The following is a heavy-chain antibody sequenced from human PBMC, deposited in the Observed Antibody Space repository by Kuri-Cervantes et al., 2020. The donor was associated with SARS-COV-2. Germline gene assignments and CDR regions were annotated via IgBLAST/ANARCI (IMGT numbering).Heavy chain of an antibody. D-gene: IGHD2/OR15-2a*01. J-gene: IGHJ6*02. CDR3: ARVYEYVRLAWGMDA. V-gene: IGHV3-30*03. Sequence: GESLKISCAASGFNFSRTDMHWVRQAPGKGLEWVAVISHDGKNKKCIASGKGRFTISRDNSQNTLYLHMKSLRSEDTAVYYCARVYEYVRLAWGMDAWGQGTTVTVSS. CDR1: GFNFSRTD. CDR2: ISHDGKNK.